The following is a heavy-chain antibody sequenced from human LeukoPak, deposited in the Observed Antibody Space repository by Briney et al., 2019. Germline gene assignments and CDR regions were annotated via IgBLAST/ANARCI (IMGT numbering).Heavy chain of an antibody. V-gene: IGHV1-18*01. Sequence: ASVKVSCKASGYTFTSYGISWVRQAPGQGLEWMGWISAYNGNTNYAQKLQGRVTVTTDTSTSTAYMELRSLRSDDTAVYHCARGSVAVDPSGWFDPWGQGTLVTVSS. CDR3: ARGSVAVDPSGWFDP. J-gene: IGHJ5*02. D-gene: IGHD6-19*01. CDR2: ISAYNGNT. CDR1: GYTFTSYG.